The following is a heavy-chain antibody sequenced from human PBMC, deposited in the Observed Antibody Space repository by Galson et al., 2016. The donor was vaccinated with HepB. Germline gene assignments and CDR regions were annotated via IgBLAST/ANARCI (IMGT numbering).Heavy chain of an antibody. V-gene: IGHV4-31*11. CDR2: IYYSRTT. J-gene: IGHJ3*01. Sequence: TLSLTCDVSGGSISSGGYYWSWIRQLPGNGLEWIGYIYYSRTTYYNPSLRSRLSISADTSKNQFSLELSSVTAADTAVYFCARLTSTGTFDAFEVWGQGTMVTVSS. CDR1: GGSISSGGYY. CDR3: ARLTSTGTFDAFEV. D-gene: IGHD1-1*01.